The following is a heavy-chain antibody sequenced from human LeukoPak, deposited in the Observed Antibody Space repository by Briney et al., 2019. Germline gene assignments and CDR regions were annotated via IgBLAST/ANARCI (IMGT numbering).Heavy chain of an antibody. CDR2: IYSGGST. CDR1: GFTASSNY. Sequence: GGSLRLSCAASGFTASSNYMSWVRQAPGKGLEWVSVIYSGGSTYYADSVKGRFTISRDNSKNTLYLQMNSLRAEDTAVYYCASGSGSYRTPYYYLDVWGTGTTVTVSS. CDR3: ASGSGSYRTPYYYLDV. D-gene: IGHD3-10*01. J-gene: IGHJ6*03. V-gene: IGHV3-53*01.